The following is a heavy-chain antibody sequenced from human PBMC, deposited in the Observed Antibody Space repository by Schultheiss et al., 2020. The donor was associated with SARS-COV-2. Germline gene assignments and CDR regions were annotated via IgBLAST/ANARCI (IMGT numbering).Heavy chain of an antibody. CDR1: GGSISSGGYY. Sequence: SETLSLTCTVSGGSISSGGYYWSWIRQHPGKGLEWIGYIYYSGSTYYNPSLKSRVTISVDTSKNQFSLKLSSVTAADMAVYYCAGTYVTTVTVDYWGQGTLVTVSS. J-gene: IGHJ4*02. CDR2: IYYSGST. CDR3: AGTYVTTVTVDY. D-gene: IGHD4-17*01. V-gene: IGHV4-31*03.